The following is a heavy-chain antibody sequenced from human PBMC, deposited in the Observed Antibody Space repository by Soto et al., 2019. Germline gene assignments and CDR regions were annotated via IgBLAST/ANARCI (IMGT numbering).Heavy chain of an antibody. CDR3: ARVIVDTTSLYYYNGMDV. CDR1: GGTFSSYA. V-gene: IGHV1-69*01. CDR2: IIPSFGTA. Sequence: QVQLVQSGAEVKKPGSSVKVSCKASGGTFSSYAISWVRQAPGQGLEWMGGIIPSFGTANYAQKFQGRVTIPAAESTSTAYMELSSLRSEDTAVYYCARVIVDTTSLYYYNGMDVWGQGTTVTVSS. J-gene: IGHJ6*02. D-gene: IGHD5-18*01.